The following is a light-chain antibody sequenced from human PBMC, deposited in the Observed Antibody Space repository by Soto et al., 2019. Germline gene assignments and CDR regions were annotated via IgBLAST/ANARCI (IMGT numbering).Light chain of an antibody. CDR1: QDISNY. J-gene: IGKJ5*01. CDR2: DAS. Sequence: DIQMTQSPSSLSASVGDRVTITCQASQDISNYLKWYQQNTGKAPKLLIYDASNLEPRVPSRFSGSGSGKDFTFTISSLQTEDIATYYCRHYDHPPPPFGQAKRLQIK. V-gene: IGKV1-33*01. CDR3: RHYDHPPPP.